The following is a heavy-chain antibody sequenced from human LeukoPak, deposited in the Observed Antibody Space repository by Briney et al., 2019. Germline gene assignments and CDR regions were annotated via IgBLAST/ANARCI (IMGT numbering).Heavy chain of an antibody. J-gene: IGHJ4*02. Sequence: PGGPLRLSCAASGFSVTTNYMSWVRQAPGKGLEWVSVIYTGGSTYYIDSVKGRFTISRDNSKNTLYLQMDSLRVEDSAIYYCARDNGYYGSNQWGQGTWVTVSS. V-gene: IGHV3-53*01. CDR1: GFSVTTNY. CDR3: ARDNGYYGSNQ. D-gene: IGHD3-3*01. CDR2: IYTGGST.